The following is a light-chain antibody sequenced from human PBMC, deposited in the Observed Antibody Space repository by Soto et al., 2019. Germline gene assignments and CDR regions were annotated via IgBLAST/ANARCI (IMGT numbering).Light chain of an antibody. CDR2: DAS. J-gene: IGKJ4*01. CDR1: QSVNIF. Sequence: EIVLTQSPATLSLSPGERATLSCRASQSVNIFLAWYQQKPGQAPRLLIYDASKRATGIPARFSGSGSGTDSTLTISSLETEDFAVYYCQQRKNWPPTFGGGTKVEIK. CDR3: QQRKNWPPT. V-gene: IGKV3-11*01.